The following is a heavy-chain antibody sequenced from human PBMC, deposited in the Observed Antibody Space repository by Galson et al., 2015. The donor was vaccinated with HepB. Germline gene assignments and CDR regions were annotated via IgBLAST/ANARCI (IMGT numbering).Heavy chain of an antibody. V-gene: IGHV3-30*18. CDR2: ISYDGSNK. CDR3: VKVYSAYDQRDH. Sequence: SLRLSCAASGFTFRSYGMHWVRQSPGTGLEWVATISYDGSNKYYADSVKGRFTISRDNSKKTLYLDMHSLGVEDAALYYCVKVYSAYDQRDHWGQGTLVTVSS. CDR1: GFTFRSYG. D-gene: IGHD5-12*01. J-gene: IGHJ4*02.